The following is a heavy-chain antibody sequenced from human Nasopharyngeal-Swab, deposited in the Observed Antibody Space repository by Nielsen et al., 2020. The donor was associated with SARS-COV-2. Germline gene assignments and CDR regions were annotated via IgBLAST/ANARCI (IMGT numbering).Heavy chain of an antibody. V-gene: IGHV4-30-4*01. CDR2: IYYSGST. J-gene: IGHJ3*02. Sequence: WIRQPPGKGLEWIGDIYYSGSTYYNPSLKSRVTISVDTSKNQFSLKLSSVTAADTAVYYCARDGPRSLYDILTGYYKPYAFDIWGQGTMVTVSS. CDR3: ARDGPRSLYDILTGYYKPYAFDI. D-gene: IGHD3-9*01.